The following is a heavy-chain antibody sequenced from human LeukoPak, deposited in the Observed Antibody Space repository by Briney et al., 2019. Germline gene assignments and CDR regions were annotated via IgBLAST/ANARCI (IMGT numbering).Heavy chain of an antibody. CDR2: IYSGGSR. D-gene: IGHD1-26*01. J-gene: IGHJ4*02. V-gene: IGHV3-53*01. CDR1: GFTVSSNY. Sequence: AGGSLRLSCAASGFTVSSNYMSWVRQAPGKGLEWVSVIYSGGSRYYADSVKGRFTISRDNSKNTLYLQMNSLRAEDTAVYYCARVSGGSYFDYWGQGTLVTVSS. CDR3: ARVSGGSYFDY.